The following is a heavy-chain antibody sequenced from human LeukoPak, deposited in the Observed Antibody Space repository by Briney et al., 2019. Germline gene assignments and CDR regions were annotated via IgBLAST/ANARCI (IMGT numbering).Heavy chain of an antibody. CDR3: ARGYSNGWYHDY. D-gene: IGHD6-19*01. CDR2: IDSDKGNT. Sequence: ASVKVSCKASGYSFTRNAIHWVRQAPGQRLEWMGWIDSDKGNTKYSQEFQGRVTFTRDTSPSTVYMELSSLRSEDMAIYYCARGYSNGWYHDYWGQGTPVIVSS. J-gene: IGHJ4*02. CDR1: GYSFTRNA. V-gene: IGHV1-3*03.